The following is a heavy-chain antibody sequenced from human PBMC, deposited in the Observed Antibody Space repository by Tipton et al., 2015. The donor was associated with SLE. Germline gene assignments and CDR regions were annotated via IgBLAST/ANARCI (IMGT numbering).Heavy chain of an antibody. CDR1: GGSISSSSYY. J-gene: IGHJ4*02. V-gene: IGHV4-39*07. CDR3: ARGWRTVDYYDSSGTFDY. D-gene: IGHD3-22*01. CDR2: IYYSGST. Sequence: TLSLTCTVSGGSISSSSYYWGWIRQPPGKGLEWIASIYYSGSTYYNPSLKSRVTISVDTSKNQFSLKLSSVTAADTAVYYCARGWRTVDYYDSSGTFDYWGQGTLVTVSS.